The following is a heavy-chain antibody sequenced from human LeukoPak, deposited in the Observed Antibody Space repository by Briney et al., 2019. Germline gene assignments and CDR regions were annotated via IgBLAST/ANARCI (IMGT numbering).Heavy chain of an antibody. Sequence: GRSLRLSCAASGFTFRNYGMHWVRQAPGKGLEWAAVISYDGSNEYYADSVKGRCTISRDNSKSTLHLQMNSLRADDTAVYYCAKDTRGWRPSGYFDYWGQGTLVTVSS. V-gene: IGHV3-30*18. CDR3: AKDTRGWRPSGYFDY. CDR2: ISYDGSNE. CDR1: GFTFRNYG. D-gene: IGHD2-21*02. J-gene: IGHJ4*02.